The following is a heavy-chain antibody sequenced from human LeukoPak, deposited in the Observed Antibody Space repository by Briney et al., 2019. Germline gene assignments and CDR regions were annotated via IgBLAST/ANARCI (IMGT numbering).Heavy chain of an antibody. CDR3: AKDPPDYYGSGSSDIGY. Sequence: GGSLRLSCAASGFTFSSYDMSWVRQAPGKGLEWVSAISGSGGSTYYADSVKGRFTISRDNSKNTLYLQMNSLRAEDTAVYYCAKDPPDYYGSGSSDIGYWGQGTLVTVSS. J-gene: IGHJ4*02. D-gene: IGHD3-10*01. V-gene: IGHV3-23*01. CDR2: ISGSGGST. CDR1: GFTFSSYD.